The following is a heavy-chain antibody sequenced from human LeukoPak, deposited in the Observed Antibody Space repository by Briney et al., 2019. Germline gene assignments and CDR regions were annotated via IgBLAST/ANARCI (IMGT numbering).Heavy chain of an antibody. V-gene: IGHV3-33*01. Sequence: GGSLRLSCAASGFTFSSYGMHWVRQAPGKGLEWVAVIWYDGSNKYYADSVKGRFTISRNNSKNTLYLQTNSLRAEDTAVYYCAREPHFDYWGQGTLVTVSS. CDR3: AREPHFDY. CDR1: GFTFSSYG. CDR2: IWYDGSNK. J-gene: IGHJ4*02.